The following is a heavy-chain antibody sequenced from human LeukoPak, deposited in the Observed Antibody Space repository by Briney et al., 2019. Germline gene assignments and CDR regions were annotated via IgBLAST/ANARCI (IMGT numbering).Heavy chain of an antibody. Sequence: PGGSLRLSCEASGLTFSNYAMIWVRQPPGKGLEWVSALSGSGGSTYYADSVKGRFTISRDNSRNTLYLQMNSLRAEDTAVYYCARGVFYDILTGYYPFDYWGQGTLVTVSS. CDR2: LSGSGGST. V-gene: IGHV3-23*01. CDR1: GLTFSNYA. CDR3: ARGVFYDILTGYYPFDY. D-gene: IGHD3-9*01. J-gene: IGHJ4*02.